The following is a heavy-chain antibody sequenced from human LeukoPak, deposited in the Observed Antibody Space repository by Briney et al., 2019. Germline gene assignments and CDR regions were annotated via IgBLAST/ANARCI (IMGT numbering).Heavy chain of an antibody. V-gene: IGHV1-2*06. CDR3: ARVIAAAGTQYFDY. D-gene: IGHD6-13*01. J-gene: IGHJ4*02. CDR1: GYTFNGYY. CDR2: INPNSGGT. Sequence: ASVKVSCKASGYTFNGYYMHWVRQAPGQGLEWMGRINPNSGGTNYAQKFQGRVTMTRDTSISTAYMELSRLRSDDTAVYYCARVIAAAGTQYFDYWGQGTLVTVSS.